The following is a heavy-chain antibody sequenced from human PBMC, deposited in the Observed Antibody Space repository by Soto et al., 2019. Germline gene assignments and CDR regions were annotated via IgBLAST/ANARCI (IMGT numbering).Heavy chain of an antibody. Sequence: PGGSLRLSCAASGFRFDDYNMHWVRQAPGKGLEWVSLITWNGANSYYADSVKGRFTISRDGITKSLSLQMTSLKREDTGLYFCARETLTFGSALDVWGQGTTVTVSS. CDR1: GFRFDDYN. D-gene: IGHD3-3*01. J-gene: IGHJ6*02. V-gene: IGHV3-43*01. CDR2: ITWNGANS. CDR3: ARETLTFGSALDV.